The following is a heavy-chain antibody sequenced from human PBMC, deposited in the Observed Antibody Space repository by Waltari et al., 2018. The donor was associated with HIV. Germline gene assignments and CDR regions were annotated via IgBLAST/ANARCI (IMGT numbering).Heavy chain of an antibody. D-gene: IGHD1-7*01. CDR3: ARAHVTGTTFLSYNWFDP. J-gene: IGHJ5*02. CDR2: IYSGGST. Sequence: EVQLVESGGGLIQPGGSLRLSCAASGFTVSSNYLSWVRQAPGKGLEWVSVIYSGGSTYYADSVKGRFTISRDNSKNTLYLQMNSLRAEDTAVYYCARAHVTGTTFLSYNWFDPWGQGTLVTVSS. V-gene: IGHV3-53*01. CDR1: GFTVSSNY.